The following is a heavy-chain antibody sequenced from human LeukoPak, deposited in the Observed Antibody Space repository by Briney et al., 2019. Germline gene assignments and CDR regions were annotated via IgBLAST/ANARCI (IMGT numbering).Heavy chain of an antibody. CDR3: ARAPTPDPYFDY. J-gene: IGHJ4*02. CDR2: ISGSGDST. Sequence: GGSLRLSCAASGFTFSSYALTWVRQAPGKGLEWVSVISGSGDSTYYSDSVKGRFTISRDNSKNTLDLQMDSLRAEDTAVYYCARAPTPDPYFDYWAREPWSPSPQ. V-gene: IGHV3-23*01. CDR1: GFTFSSYA.